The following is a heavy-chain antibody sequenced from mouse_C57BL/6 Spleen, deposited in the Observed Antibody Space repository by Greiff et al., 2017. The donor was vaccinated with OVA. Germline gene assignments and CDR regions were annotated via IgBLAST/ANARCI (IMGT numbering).Heavy chain of an antibody. CDR3: ARFDDEYFDY. CDR1: GYTFTSYW. CDR2: IHPNSGST. J-gene: IGHJ2*01. V-gene: IGHV1-64*01. Sequence: QVQLQQPGAELVKPGASVKLSCKASGYTFTSYWMHWVKQRPGQGLEWIGMIHPNSGSTNYTEQFKSKATLTVDKSSSTAYIQLSSLTSEDSAVYYCARFDDEYFDYWGQGTTLTVSS.